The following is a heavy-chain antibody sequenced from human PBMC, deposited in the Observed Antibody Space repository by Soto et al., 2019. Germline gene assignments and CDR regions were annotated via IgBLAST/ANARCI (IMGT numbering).Heavy chain of an antibody. CDR1: GYTFTSYA. CDR2: INAGNGNT. CDR3: ARDVVVTAIGGGYYYGMDV. Sequence: ASVKVSCKASGYTFTSYAMHWVRQAPGQRLEWMGWINAGNGNTKYSQKFQGRVTITRDTSASTAYMELSSLRSEDTAVYYCARDVVVTAIGGGYYYGMDVWGQGTSLTVSS. D-gene: IGHD2-21*02. J-gene: IGHJ6*02. V-gene: IGHV1-3*01.